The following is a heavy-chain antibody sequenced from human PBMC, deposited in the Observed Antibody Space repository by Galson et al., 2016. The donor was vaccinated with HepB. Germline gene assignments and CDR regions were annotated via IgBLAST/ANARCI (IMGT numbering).Heavy chain of an antibody. CDR2: ITMGGSTI. J-gene: IGHJ4*02. D-gene: IGHD1-1*01. CDR1: GVIFSSYE. CDR3: ARGPAAWNDVPLFDY. V-gene: IGHV3-48*03. Sequence: SLRLSCAASGVIFSSYEMNWVRQAPGKGLEWVSSITMGGSTIHYADSVKGRFTISRDNAKYSVFLQMNSLRAEDTAVYYCARGPAAWNDVPLFDYWGQGTLVAVSS.